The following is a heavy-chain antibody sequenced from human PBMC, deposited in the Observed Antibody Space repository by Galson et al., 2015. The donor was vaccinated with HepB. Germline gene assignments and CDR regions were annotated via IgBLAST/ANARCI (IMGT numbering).Heavy chain of an antibody. CDR1: GFIFSSYA. V-gene: IGHV3-23*01. J-gene: IGHJ6*02. CDR2: ISGSGGSA. CDR3: AKDGAGRFDWLFGYYYYGMDV. D-gene: IGHD3-9*01. Sequence: SLRLSCAASGFIFSSYAMSWVRQAPGKGLEWVSVISGSGGSAYYADSVKGRFTISRDNSKNTLFLQMNSLRAEDTAVYYCAKDGAGRFDWLFGYYYYGMDVWGQGTTVTVSS.